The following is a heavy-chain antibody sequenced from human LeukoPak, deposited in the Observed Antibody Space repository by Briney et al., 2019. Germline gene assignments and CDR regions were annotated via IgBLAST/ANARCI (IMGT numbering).Heavy chain of an antibody. J-gene: IGHJ5*02. CDR3: AREEATIRDNWFDP. CDR2: ISSNGGST. Sequence: GSLRLSCAASGFTLSSYAMHWVRQAPGKGLEYVSAISSNGGSTYYANSVKGRFTISRDNSKNTLYLQMGSLRAEDMAVYYCAREEATIRDNWFDPWGQGTLVTVSS. D-gene: IGHD5-12*01. V-gene: IGHV3-64*01. CDR1: GFTLSSYA.